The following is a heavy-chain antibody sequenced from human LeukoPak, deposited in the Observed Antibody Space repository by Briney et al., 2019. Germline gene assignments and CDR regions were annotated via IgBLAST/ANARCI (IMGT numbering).Heavy chain of an antibody. CDR2: ISWNSGNI. CDR3: AKDRTYLPITAILDY. CDR1: GFTFDDYA. J-gene: IGHJ4*02. V-gene: IGHV3-9*01. D-gene: IGHD5-18*01. Sequence: GGSLRLSCAASGFTFDDYAMHWVRQAPGKGLEWVSGISWNSGNIGYADSVKGRFTISRDNAKKSLYLQMNSLRTEDTALYYCAKDRTYLPITAILDYWGQGTLVTVSS.